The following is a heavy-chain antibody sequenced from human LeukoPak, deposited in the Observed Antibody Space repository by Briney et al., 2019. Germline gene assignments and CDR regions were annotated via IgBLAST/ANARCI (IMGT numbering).Heavy chain of an antibody. CDR1: GGSISSYY. J-gene: IGHJ4*02. CDR3: ARGSHDYYDSSGLYYFDY. CDR2: IYTSGST. Sequence: SETLSLTCTVSGGSISSYYWSWIRQPAGKGLEWIGRIYTSGSTNYNPSLKSRVTMSVDTSKNQFSLKLSSVTAADTAVYYCARGSHDYYDSSGLYYFDYWGQGTLVTVSS. V-gene: IGHV4-4*07. D-gene: IGHD3-22*01.